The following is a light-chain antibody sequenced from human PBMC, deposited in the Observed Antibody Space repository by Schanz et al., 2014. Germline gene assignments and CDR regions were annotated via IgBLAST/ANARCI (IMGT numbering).Light chain of an antibody. CDR3: QQYGSSPWG. Sequence: EIVLTQSPGTLSLSPGERATLSCRASQSVTSTYLAWYQQKPGQAPRLLIYGASTRATGIPARFSGSGSGTEFALTISRLEPEDFALYYCQQYGSSPWGFGQGTRVDI. J-gene: IGKJ1*01. CDR1: QSVTSTY. CDR2: GAS. V-gene: IGKV3-20*01.